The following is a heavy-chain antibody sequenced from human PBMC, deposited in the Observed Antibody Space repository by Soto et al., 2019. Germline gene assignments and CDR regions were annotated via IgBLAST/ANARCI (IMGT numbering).Heavy chain of an antibody. Sequence: PSETLSLTCTVSGASIFSLYWTWIRQPPGKGLEWIGNIYYSGNTNYNPSLKSRVTISVDTSKNQFSLSLRSVSAADPAVYFCARLSPGKLLDFWGQGTLVTVSS. D-gene: IGHD2-15*01. J-gene: IGHJ4*02. V-gene: IGHV4-59*12. CDR3: ARLSPGKLLDF. CDR1: GASIFSLY. CDR2: IYYSGNT.